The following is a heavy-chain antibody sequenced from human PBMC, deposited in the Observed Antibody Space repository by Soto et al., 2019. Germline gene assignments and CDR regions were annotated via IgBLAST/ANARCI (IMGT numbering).Heavy chain of an antibody. V-gene: IGHV4-31*03. J-gene: IGHJ5*02. Sequence: QVQLQESGPGLVKPSQTLSLTCTVSGGSIDTGDSYWSWIRQNPGKGLEWLGYIHYSGSTYYNPSLKTRVTMSLDSSEKKFSLQLRSVTAADTAIYYCASGFEVVVLAASPNWFDPWGQGILVTVSS. CDR3: ASGFEVVVLAASPNWFDP. D-gene: IGHD2-15*01. CDR1: GGSIDTGDSY. CDR2: IHYSGST.